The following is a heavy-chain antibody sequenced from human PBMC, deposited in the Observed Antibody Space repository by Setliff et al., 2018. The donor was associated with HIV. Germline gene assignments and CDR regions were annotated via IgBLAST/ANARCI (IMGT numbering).Heavy chain of an antibody. Sequence: SETLSLTCTVSGYSISSRYYWGWIRQPPGKGLEWIGSVYHTGSTHYNPSLKSRVTMSADTSKNQFSLKLSSVTAADTAVYYCASSPAWRSDSGLHTFDYWGQGTLVTVSS. CDR2: VYHTGST. V-gene: IGHV4-38-2*02. D-gene: IGHD2-15*01. J-gene: IGHJ4*02. CDR1: GYSISSRYY. CDR3: ASSPAWRSDSGLHTFDY.